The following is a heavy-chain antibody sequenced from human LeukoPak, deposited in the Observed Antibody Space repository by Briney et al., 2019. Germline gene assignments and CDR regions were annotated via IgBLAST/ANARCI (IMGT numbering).Heavy chain of an antibody. V-gene: IGHV1-46*01. CDR1: GYPFTTYH. CDR2: INPSGGST. J-gene: IGHJ4*02. CDR3: ARGPRGGDGLYYFDL. D-gene: IGHD2-21*02. Sequence: PGASVKLSCTASGYPFTTYHVHWLRQAPGQGPEWMGIINPSGGSTSYAQKFQGRITMTRDTSMTTVYMELSTLRSEDAAVYYCARGPRGGDGLYYFDLWGQGTLVTVSS.